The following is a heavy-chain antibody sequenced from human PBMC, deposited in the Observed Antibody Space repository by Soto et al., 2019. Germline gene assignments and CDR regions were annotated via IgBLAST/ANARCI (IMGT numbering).Heavy chain of an antibody. J-gene: IGHJ4*02. CDR3: ARSRLAYCGGDCYSSFDY. D-gene: IGHD2-21*02. Sequence: GASVKVSCKASGGTFSSYAISWVRQAPGQGLEWMGGIIPIFGTANYAQKFQGRVTITADESTSTAYMELSSLRSEDTAVYYCARSRLAYCGGDCYSSFDYWGQGTLVTVS. CDR1: GGTFSSYA. CDR2: IIPIFGTA. V-gene: IGHV1-69*13.